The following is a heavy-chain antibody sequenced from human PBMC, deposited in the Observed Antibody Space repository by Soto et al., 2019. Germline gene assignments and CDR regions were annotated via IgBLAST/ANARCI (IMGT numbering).Heavy chain of an antibody. CDR1: GFTVRSNL. Sequence: EVQLVENGGGLIQPGGSLRLSCAASGFTVRSNLMAWVRQAPGKGLEWVSVIYSGGSTYYADSVKGRFTISRDNSKNTLYLQMNSLRAEDTAIYYCARDSSYYEGIVDSWGQGTLVSVSS. CDR2: IYSGGST. CDR3: ARDSSYYEGIVDS. J-gene: IGHJ5*01. V-gene: IGHV3-53*02. D-gene: IGHD1-26*01.